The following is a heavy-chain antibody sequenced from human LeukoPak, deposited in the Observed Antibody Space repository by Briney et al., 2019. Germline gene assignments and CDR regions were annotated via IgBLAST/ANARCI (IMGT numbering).Heavy chain of an antibody. CDR2: IRYDGSNK. J-gene: IGHJ4*02. V-gene: IGHV3-30*02. D-gene: IGHD6-13*01. CDR1: GFTFSSYG. CDR3: ARDRVTYSIPMTADY. Sequence: GGSLRLSCAASGFTFSSYGMHWVRQAPGKGLEWVAFIRYDGSNKYYADSVKGRFTISRDNSKNTLYLQMNSLRAEDTAVYYCARDRVTYSIPMTADYWGQGTLVTVSS.